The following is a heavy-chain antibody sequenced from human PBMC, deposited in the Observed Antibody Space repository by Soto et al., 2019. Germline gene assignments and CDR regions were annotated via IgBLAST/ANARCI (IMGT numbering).Heavy chain of an antibody. V-gene: IGHV4-38-2*01. D-gene: IGHD6-25*01. Sequence: PSETLSLTCGVSGYSMRSGYYWGWIRQPPGEGLEWIGNVYHSGKTYYNPSLESRVTVSLDTSKNQFSLNLTSVTAADTAMYYCARVAATHFDFWGQGLLVTVSS. CDR2: VYHSGKT. CDR1: GYSMRSGYY. J-gene: IGHJ4*02. CDR3: ARVAATHFDF.